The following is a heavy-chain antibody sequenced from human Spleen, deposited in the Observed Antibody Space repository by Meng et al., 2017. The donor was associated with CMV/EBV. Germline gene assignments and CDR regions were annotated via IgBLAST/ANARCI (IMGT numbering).Heavy chain of an antibody. V-gene: IGHV3-30*02. CDR3: AGAHRQQFWSGMDN. J-gene: IGHJ4*02. D-gene: IGHD3-3*02. CDR1: GIIFNTHG. CDR2: MWLDGTER. Sequence: GESLKISCAASGIIFNTHGIHWLRQAPGKGLEWVAFMWLDGTERYNEKIVKGRFTISRDNSKNTLYLQLNRVRVEDTAVYYCAGAHRQQFWSGMDNWGQGILVTVSS.